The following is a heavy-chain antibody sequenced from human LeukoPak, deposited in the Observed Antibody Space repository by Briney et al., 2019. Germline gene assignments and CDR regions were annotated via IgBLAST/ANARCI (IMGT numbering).Heavy chain of an antibody. CDR2: INPNSGGT. CDR3: ARLCRFLGWLLCGGDAFDF. CDR1: GGTFSNYA. Sequence: GASVKVSCKASGGTFSNYAISWVRQAPGQGLEWMGWINPNSGGTNYAQKFQGRVTMTRDTSISTAYMELSRLRSEDTAVYYCARLCRFLGWLLCGGDAFDFWGQGTMVTVSS. V-gene: IGHV1-2*02. D-gene: IGHD3-3*01. J-gene: IGHJ3*01.